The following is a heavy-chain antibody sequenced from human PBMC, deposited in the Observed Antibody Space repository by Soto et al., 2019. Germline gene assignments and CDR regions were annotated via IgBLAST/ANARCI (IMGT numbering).Heavy chain of an antibody. CDR1: GFTFSIYA. J-gene: IGHJ4*02. CDR2: ISGSGGST. D-gene: IGHD6-13*01. CDR3: AKDPYSSSIDQLFDY. Sequence: PGGSLRLSCAASGFTFSIYAMSWVRQAPGKGLEWVSAISGSGGSTYYADSVKGRFTISRDNSKNTLYLQMNSLRAEDTAVYYCAKDPYSSSIDQLFDYWGQGTLVTVSS. V-gene: IGHV3-23*01.